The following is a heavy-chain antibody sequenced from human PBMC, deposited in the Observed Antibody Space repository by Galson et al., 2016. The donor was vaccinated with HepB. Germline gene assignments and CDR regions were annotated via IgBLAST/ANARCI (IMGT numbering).Heavy chain of an antibody. CDR2: INSGGSHI. V-gene: IGHV3-21*01. CDR3: ARGGGSYSF. CDR1: GFTFSNSA. D-gene: IGHD1-26*01. J-gene: IGHJ4*02. Sequence: SLRLSCAASGFTFSNSAMNWVRQAPGKGLEWVSSINSGGSHIDYADSVKGRFAISRDNAKNSLYLQMDNLRGDDTAVYHCARGGGSYSFWSRGTLVIVSS.